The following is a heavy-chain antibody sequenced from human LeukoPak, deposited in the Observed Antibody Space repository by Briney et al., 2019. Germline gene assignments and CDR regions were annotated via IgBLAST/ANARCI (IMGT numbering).Heavy chain of an antibody. CDR2: MNPNSGNT. V-gene: IGHV1-8*03. CDR3: ARNHYYDILTGYVTYGMDV. CDR1: GYTFTSYD. J-gene: IGHJ6*02. Sequence: ASVKVSCKASGYTFTSYDINWVRQATGQGLEWMGWMNPNSGNTGYAQKFQGRVTITRNTSISTAYMELSSLRSEDTAVYYCARNHYYDILTGYVTYGMDVWGQGTTVTVSS. D-gene: IGHD3-9*01.